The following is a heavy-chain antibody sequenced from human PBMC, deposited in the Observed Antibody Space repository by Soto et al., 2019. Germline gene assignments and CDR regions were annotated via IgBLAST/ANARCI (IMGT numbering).Heavy chain of an antibody. CDR1: GYTFTASY. J-gene: IGHJ3*02. CDR2: INPNSGGT. Sequence: ASVKVSCKASGYTFTASYIHWVRQAPGQGLEWMGCINPNSGGTYSAQKFQGRVTLTRDTSISTAYMELASLRSDDTAVYYCARGRIVRATNAFDIWGQGTMVTVSS. CDR3: ARGRIVRATNAFDI. D-gene: IGHD1-26*01. V-gene: IGHV1-2*02.